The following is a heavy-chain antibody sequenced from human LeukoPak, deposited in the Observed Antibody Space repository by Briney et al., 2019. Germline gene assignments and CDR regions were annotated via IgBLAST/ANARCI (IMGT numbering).Heavy chain of an antibody. CDR3: AREPYCSGGSCYHAFDL. D-gene: IGHD2-15*01. J-gene: IGHJ3*01. CDR1: GFTVSSND. V-gene: IGHV3-53*01. Sequence: GGSLRLSCAASGFTVSSNDMIWVRQAPGKGLEWGSVIYSGGSTNYADSVKGRFTISREHSKNTVYLQMNSLRAEDTVVYYCAREPYCSGGSCYHAFDLWGQGTMVTVSS. CDR2: IYSGGST.